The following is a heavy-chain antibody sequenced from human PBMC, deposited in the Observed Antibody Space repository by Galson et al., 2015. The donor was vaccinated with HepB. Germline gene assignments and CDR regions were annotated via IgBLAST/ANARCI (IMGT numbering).Heavy chain of an antibody. CDR1: GGSISSYY. CDR2: IYYSGST. D-gene: IGHD6-13*01. V-gene: IGHV4-59*01. CDR3: ARAIEQQLAHYTTWFDP. J-gene: IGHJ5*02. Sequence: ETLSLTCTVSGGSISSYYWSWIRQPPGKGLEWIGYIYYSGSTNYNPSLKSRVTISVDTSKNQFSLKLSSVTAADTAVYYCARAIEQQLAHYTTWFDPWGQGTLVTVSS.